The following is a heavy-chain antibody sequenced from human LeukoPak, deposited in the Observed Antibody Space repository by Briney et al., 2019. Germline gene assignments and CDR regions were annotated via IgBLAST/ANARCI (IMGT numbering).Heavy chain of an antibody. CDR2: ISYSGIA. D-gene: IGHD2-15*01. CDR1: GGSVSSGLNK. V-gene: IGHV4-61*01. CDR3: AREAECSGGSCYSYGWFDP. J-gene: IGHJ5*02. Sequence: SETLSLTCTVSGGSVSSGLNKWSWIRQPPGKELEWIGDISYSGIARYNPSLRSRVTISLDTSTNQFSLTLGSVTAADTAVYYCAREAECSGGSCYSYGWFDPWGQGTQVIVSS.